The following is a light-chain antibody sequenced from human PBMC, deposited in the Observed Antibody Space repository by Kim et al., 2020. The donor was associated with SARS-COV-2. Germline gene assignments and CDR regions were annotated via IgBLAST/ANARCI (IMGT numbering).Light chain of an antibody. CDR3: SSFAGSTFYV. Sequence: GQSVTISCTGTSDDVGNYNYISWYQLHPGKAPKLLIYEVSQRPSGVPDRFSGSKSGNTASLTVSGLQAADEAEYYCSSFAGSTFYVFGTGTKVSVL. J-gene: IGLJ1*01. CDR1: SDDVGNYNY. CDR2: EVS. V-gene: IGLV2-8*01.